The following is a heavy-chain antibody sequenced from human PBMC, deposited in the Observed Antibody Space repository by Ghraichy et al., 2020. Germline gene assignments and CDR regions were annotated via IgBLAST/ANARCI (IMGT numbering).Heavy chain of an antibody. Sequence: LSLTCAASGFTFSSYGMHWVRQAPGKGLEWVAVISYDGSNKYYADSVKGRFTISRDNSKNTLYLQMNSLRAEDTAVYYCGRYYGMDVWGQGTTVTVSS. V-gene: IGHV3-30*03. J-gene: IGHJ6*02. CDR2: ISYDGSNK. CDR1: GFTFSSYG. CDR3: GRYYGMDV.